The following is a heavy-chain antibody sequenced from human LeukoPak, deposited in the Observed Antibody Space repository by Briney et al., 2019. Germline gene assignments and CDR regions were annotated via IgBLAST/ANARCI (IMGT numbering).Heavy chain of an antibody. CDR1: GFTFSNAW. CDR3: TTSPISGNTMVRTFDY. CDR2: IKSKTDGGTT. J-gene: IGHJ4*02. V-gene: IGHV3-15*01. Sequence: GGSLRLSCAASGFTFSNAWISWVRQAPGKGLEWAGRIKSKTDGGTTDYAAPVKGRFTISRDDSKNTLYLQLNSLKTEDTAVYYCTTSPISGNTMVRTFDYWGQGTLVTVSS. D-gene: IGHD3-10*01.